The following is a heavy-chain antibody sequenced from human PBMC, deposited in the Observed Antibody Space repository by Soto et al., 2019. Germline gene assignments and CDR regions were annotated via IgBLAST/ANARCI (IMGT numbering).Heavy chain of an antibody. J-gene: IGHJ4*02. V-gene: IGHV1-18*04. CDR2: ISAYNGNT. CDR1: GYTFTSYG. D-gene: IGHD1-1*01. CDR3: ARDAPYKGLDH. Sequence: QVQLVQSGAEVKKPGASVKVSCKASGYTFTSYGISWVRQAPGQGLEWMGWISAYNGNTNYAQKLQGRVTMTTDTYTSTTYMELRSLGSDDTAGYYCARDAPYKGLDHWGQGTLVTVSS.